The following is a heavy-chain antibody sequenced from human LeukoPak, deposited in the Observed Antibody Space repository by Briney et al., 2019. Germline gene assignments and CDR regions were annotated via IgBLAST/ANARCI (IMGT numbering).Heavy chain of an antibody. D-gene: IGHD3-9*01. J-gene: IGHJ4*02. V-gene: IGHV3-7*01. CDR1: GFTFSSYW. CDR2: IKQDGSEK. Sequence: GGSLRLSCAASGFTFSSYWMSWVRQAPGKGLEWVANIKQDGSEKYYVDSVKGRFTISRDNAKNSLYLQMNSLRAEDTAVYYCAREMGHYDILTGYSQYYFDCWGQGTLVTVSS. CDR3: AREMGHYDILTGYSQYYFDC.